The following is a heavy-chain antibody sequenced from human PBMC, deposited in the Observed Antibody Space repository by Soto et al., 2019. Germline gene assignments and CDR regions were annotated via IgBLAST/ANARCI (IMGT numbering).Heavy chain of an antibody. CDR3: AKANGLYYYDSRGYGY. J-gene: IGHJ4*02. V-gene: IGHV3-9*01. CDR1: GFTFDDYA. D-gene: IGHD3-22*01. CDR2: ISWNSGSI. Sequence: LRLSCAASGFTFDDYAVHWVRQAPGKGLEWVSGISWNSGSIAYADSVKGRFTISRDNAKNSLYLQMNSVRSEDTALYYCAKANGLYYYDSRGYGYWGQGTLVTVSS.